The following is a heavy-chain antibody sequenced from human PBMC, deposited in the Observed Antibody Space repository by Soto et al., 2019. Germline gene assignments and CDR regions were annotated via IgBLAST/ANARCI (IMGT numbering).Heavy chain of an antibody. Sequence: QITLKESGPTLVKPTQTLTLTCTFYGFSLKTSGLSVGGIRQPPGKALEWLALIYCDGDKRYSPSLQSRLSITKDTSNNQVVLTMTNMDPVDTATYYCVHSRCGGDCLRSYSSHYYYGMDVWGQGTTVTVSS. J-gene: IGHJ6*02. CDR1: GFSLKTSGLS. D-gene: IGHD2-21*02. V-gene: IGHV2-5*02. CDR2: IYCDGDK. CDR3: VHSRCGGDCLRSYSSHYYYGMDV.